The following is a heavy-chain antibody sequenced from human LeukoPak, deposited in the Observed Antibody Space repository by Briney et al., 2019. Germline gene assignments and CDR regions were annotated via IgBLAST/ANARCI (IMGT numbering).Heavy chain of an antibody. D-gene: IGHD3-10*01. CDR1: GFTFSNYW. CDR3: ARDWTFTRFSGSHPCAFDV. CDR2: INTDGRSI. Sequence: GGSLRLSCAASGFTFSNYWVHWVRQAPGKGLVWVSRINTDGRSISYADSVKGRFTISRDNSKNTLYLQMNSLRAEDTAVYYCARDWTFTRFSGSHPCAFDVWGQGTMVTVSS. J-gene: IGHJ3*01. V-gene: IGHV3-74*01.